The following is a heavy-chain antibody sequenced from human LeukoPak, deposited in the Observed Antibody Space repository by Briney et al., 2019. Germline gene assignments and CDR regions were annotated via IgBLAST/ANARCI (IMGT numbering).Heavy chain of an antibody. V-gene: IGHV3-23*01. CDR2: INDNSDNT. D-gene: IGHD3-10*01. J-gene: IGHJ4*02. Sequence: GGSLRLSCAASGFTFSNYAMTWVRQAPGKGLEWVSTINDNSDNTYYADSVKGRFTISRDNSKNTVYLQMNSLRVEDTAVYYCESGSIKLVDYWGQGTLVTVSS. CDR1: GFTFSNYA. CDR3: ESGSIKLVDY.